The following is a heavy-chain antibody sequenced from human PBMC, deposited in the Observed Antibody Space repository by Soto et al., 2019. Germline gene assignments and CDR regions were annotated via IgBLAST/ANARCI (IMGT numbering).Heavy chain of an antibody. CDR3: ARWGYGKPLDY. J-gene: IGHJ4*02. V-gene: IGHV3-33*01. Sequence: QVQLVESGGGVVQPGRSLRLSCAASGFTFSSNGMHWVRQAPGKGLEWVAVIWYDGSNKYYADSVKDRFTISRDNSNNLLYLQMNSLRAEDTAVYYCARWGYGKPLDYWGQGTLVTVS. D-gene: IGHD6-13*01. CDR2: IWYDGSNK. CDR1: GFTFSSNG.